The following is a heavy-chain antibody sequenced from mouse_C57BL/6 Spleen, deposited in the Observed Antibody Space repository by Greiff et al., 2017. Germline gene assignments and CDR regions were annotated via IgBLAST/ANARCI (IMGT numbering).Heavy chain of an antibody. CDR3: ARSYDYGGAWFAY. V-gene: IGHV1-19*01. J-gene: IGHJ3*01. D-gene: IGHD2-4*01. Sequence: VQLQQSGPVLVKPGASVKMSCKASGYTFTDYYMNWVKQSHGKSLEWIGVINPYNGGTSYNQTFKGKATLTVDKSSSTADMELNSLTSEDSAVYYCARSYDYGGAWFAYWGQGTLVTVSA. CDR2: INPYNGGT. CDR1: GYTFTDYY.